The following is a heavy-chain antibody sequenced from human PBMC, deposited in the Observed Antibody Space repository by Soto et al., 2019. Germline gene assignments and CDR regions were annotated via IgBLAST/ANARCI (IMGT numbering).Heavy chain of an antibody. V-gene: IGHV3-73*01. Sequence: PGGSLRLSCAASGFTFSGSAMHWVRQASGKGLEWVGRIRSKSNSYATAYAASVKGRFTISRDDSKNTAYLQMNILKIEDTAVYYCTRSAVAGPTDYWGQGTLVTVSS. CDR1: GFTFSGSA. CDR2: IRSKSNSYAT. CDR3: TRSAVAGPTDY. D-gene: IGHD6-19*01. J-gene: IGHJ4*02.